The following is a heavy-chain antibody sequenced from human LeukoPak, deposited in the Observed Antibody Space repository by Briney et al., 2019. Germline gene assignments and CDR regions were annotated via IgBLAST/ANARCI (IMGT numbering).Heavy chain of an antibody. CDR2: INHSGST. V-gene: IGHV4-34*01. CDR1: GGSFSGYY. CDR3: ARGHSSGYYSRVYFDY. J-gene: IGHJ4*02. Sequence: SETLSLTCAVYGGSFSGYYWSWIRQPPGKGLEWIGEINHSGSTNYNPSLKSRVTISVDTSKNQFSLKLSSVTAADTAVYYCARGHSSGYYSRVYFDYWGQGTLVTVSS. D-gene: IGHD3-22*01.